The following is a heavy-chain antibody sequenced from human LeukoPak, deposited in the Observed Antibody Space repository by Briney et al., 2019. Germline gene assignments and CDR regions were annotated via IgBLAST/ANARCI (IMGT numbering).Heavy chain of an antibody. CDR1: GFTFSRYW. Sequence: GGSLRLSCAVSGFTFSRYWMNWVRQGPGKGLVWVSRISSDGSITYYADSVKGRFTISRDNAKNTLYLQMNSLRAEDTAVYYCARDLTSPTDYWGQGTLVTVSS. CDR2: ISSDGSIT. CDR3: ARDLTSPTDY. D-gene: IGHD3-16*01. V-gene: IGHV3-74*01. J-gene: IGHJ4*02.